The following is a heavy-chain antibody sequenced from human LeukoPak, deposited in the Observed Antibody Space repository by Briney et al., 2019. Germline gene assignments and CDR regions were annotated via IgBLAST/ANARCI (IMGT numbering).Heavy chain of an antibody. CDR1: GFTFSTYS. Sequence: GGSLRLSCVASGFTFSTYSMNWVRQAPGKGLEWISFITGGSTTIYYADSVKGRFTISRDSAKNSLFLQMNSLRDDDTAVYYCARRIEFWGQGTLVTVSS. CDR3: ARRIEF. J-gene: IGHJ4*02. CDR2: ITGGSTTI. V-gene: IGHV3-48*02.